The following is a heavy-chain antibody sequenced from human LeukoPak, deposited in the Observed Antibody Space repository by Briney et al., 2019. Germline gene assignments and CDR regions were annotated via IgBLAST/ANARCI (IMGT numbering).Heavy chain of an antibody. V-gene: IGHV4-59*08. D-gene: IGHD5-12*01. Sequence: SETLSLTCTVSGGSISSYYWSWIRQPPGKGLEWIGYIYCSGSTNYNPSLKSRVTISVDTSKNQFSLKLSSVTAADTAVYYCARGGVATIQLDYWGQGTLVTVSS. CDR2: IYCSGST. CDR1: GGSISSYY. J-gene: IGHJ4*02. CDR3: ARGGVATIQLDY.